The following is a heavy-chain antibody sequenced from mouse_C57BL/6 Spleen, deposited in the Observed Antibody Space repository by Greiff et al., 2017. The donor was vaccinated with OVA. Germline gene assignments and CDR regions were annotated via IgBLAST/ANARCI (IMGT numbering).Heavy chain of an antibody. Sequence: QVQLQQPGAELVKPGASVKLSCKASGYTFTSYWMQWVKQRPGQGLEWIGEIDPSDSYTNYNQKLKGKATLTVDTSSSPAYMQRSSLTSEDSAVYYCARETAQVPFAYWGQGTLVTVSA. CDR3: ARETAQVPFAY. CDR2: IDPSDSYT. CDR1: GYTFTSYW. J-gene: IGHJ3*01. D-gene: IGHD3-2*02. V-gene: IGHV1-50*01.